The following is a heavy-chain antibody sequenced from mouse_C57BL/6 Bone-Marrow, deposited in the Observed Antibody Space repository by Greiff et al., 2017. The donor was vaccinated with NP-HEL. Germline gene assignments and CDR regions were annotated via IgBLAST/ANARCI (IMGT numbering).Heavy chain of an antibody. CDR2: IRSKSSNYAT. J-gene: IGHJ1*03. V-gene: IGHV10-3*01. Sequence: EVQVVESGGGLVQPKGSLKLSCAASGFTFNTYAMHWVRQAPGKGLEWVARIRSKSSNYATYYADSVKDRFTISRDDSQSMLYLQMNNLKTEDTAMYYCVRDPYYDYDGYWYFDVWGTGTTVTVSS. CDR3: VRDPYYDYDGYWYFDV. D-gene: IGHD2-4*01. CDR1: GFTFNTYA.